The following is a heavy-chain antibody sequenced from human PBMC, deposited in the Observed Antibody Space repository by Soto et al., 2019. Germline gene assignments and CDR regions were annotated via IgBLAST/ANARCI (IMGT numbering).Heavy chain of an antibody. J-gene: IGHJ4*02. Sequence: PSETLSLTCTVSGGSISSYYWSWIRQPPGKGLEWIGDIYYSGSTDYNPSLKSRVTISVDTSKNRFSLKLSSVTTADTAVYYCSSGGSKAYWGQGALVTVSS. CDR3: SSGGSKAY. D-gene: IGHD3-10*01. CDR1: GGSISSYY. CDR2: IYYSGST. V-gene: IGHV4-59*01.